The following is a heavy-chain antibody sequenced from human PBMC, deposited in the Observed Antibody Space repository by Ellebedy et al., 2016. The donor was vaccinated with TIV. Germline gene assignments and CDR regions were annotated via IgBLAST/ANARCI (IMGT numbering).Heavy chain of an antibody. CDR3: AISFRAAEGGGLDY. CDR1: GYSFTSCW. V-gene: IGHV5-10-1*01. CDR2: IDPSDSYT. D-gene: IGHD3-16*01. Sequence: GESLKISCQASGYSFTSCWVTWVRQMPGKGLEWMGRIDPSDSYTDYRPSYQGHVTISADKSISTAYLQWSSLKASDTAMYYCAISFRAAEGGGLDYWGQGTLVTVSS. J-gene: IGHJ4*02.